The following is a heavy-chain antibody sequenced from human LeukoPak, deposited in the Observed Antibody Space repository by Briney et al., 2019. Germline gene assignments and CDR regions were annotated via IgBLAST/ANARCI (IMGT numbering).Heavy chain of an antibody. CDR1: GXTFSNYA. J-gene: IGHJ4*02. V-gene: IGHV3-23*01. CDR3: ARNQGQWLVPVDY. Sequence: GGSLRLSCAASGXTFSNYAMSWVRQAPGKGLEWVSSMSGSGGSTYYADSVKGRFTISRDNSKNTLYLQMNNLRAEDTALYYCARNQGQWLVPVDYWGQGTLVTVSS. CDR2: MSGSGGST. D-gene: IGHD6-19*01.